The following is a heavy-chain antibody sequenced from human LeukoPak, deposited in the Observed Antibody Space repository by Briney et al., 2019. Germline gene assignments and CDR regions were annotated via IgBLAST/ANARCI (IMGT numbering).Heavy chain of an antibody. J-gene: IGHJ4*02. CDR1: GYTFTDYY. CDR2: VDPEDGET. V-gene: IGHV1-69-2*01. CDR3: ATAVATTEIDY. Sequence: VQISCKVSGYTFTDYYMHWVQQAPGKGLEWMGLVDPEDGETIYAEKLQGRVTITADTSTDTAYMELSSLRSEDTAVYYCATAVATTEIDYWGQGTLVTVSS. D-gene: IGHD4-23*01.